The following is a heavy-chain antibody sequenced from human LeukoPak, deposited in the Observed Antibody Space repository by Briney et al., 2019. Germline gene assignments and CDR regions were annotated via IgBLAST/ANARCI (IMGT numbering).Heavy chain of an antibody. V-gene: IGHV4-61*02. CDR2: IYTSGST. CDR3: ARDPSGGYSYGAFDY. CDR1: GGSISSGSYY. Sequence: SETLSLTCTVSGGSISSGSYYWSWIRQPAGKRLEWIGRIYTSGSTNYNPSLKSRVTISVDTSKNQFSLKLSSVTAADTAVYYCARDPSGGYSYGAFDYWGQGTLVTVSS. D-gene: IGHD5-18*01. J-gene: IGHJ4*02.